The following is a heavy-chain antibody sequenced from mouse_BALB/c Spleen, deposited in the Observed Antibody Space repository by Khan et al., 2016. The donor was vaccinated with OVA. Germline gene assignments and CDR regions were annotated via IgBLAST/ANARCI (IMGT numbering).Heavy chain of an antibody. CDR1: GYTFTDYY. CDR3: ARGPVDV. CDR2: INPNNGDT. Sequence: EVQLQQSGPELVKPGASVKVSCKASGYTFTDYYMKWMKQSHGKSLEWIGDINPNNGDTFYNQKFKGKATLTVDKSSNTAYTQLNSLSYDDSAVYVCARGPVDVWGAGTTVTVAS. V-gene: IGHV1-26*01. J-gene: IGHJ1*01.